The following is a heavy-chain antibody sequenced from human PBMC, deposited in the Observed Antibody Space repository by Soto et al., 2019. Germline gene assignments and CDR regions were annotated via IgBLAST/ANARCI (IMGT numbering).Heavy chain of an antibody. CDR3: AISSIECSSSWLNWFDP. CDR1: GGSISSFY. V-gene: IGHV4-59*01. CDR2: MYYSGST. Sequence: SQTMSLTWSVAGGSISSFYGSWIRQPPGKGLEWVGYMYYSGSTNYNPSLKSRVTISVDTSKNQFSLKLSSVTAADTAVYYCAISSIECSSSWLNWFDPWGQGTLVTVSS. J-gene: IGHJ5*02. D-gene: IGHD6-13*01.